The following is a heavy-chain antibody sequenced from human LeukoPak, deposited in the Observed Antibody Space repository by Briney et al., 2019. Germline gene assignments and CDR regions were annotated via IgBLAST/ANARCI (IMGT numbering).Heavy chain of an antibody. V-gene: IGHV3-30*04. Sequence: GGSLRLSCAASGFTFSSYAMHWVRQAPGKGLEWVAVISYDGSNKYYADSVKGRFTISRDNSKNTLYLQMNSLRAEDTAVYYCARVQYYDSSGYYPRKYYFDYWGQGTLVTVSS. CDR3: ARVQYYDSSGYYPRKYYFDY. CDR1: GFTFSSYA. CDR2: ISYDGSNK. J-gene: IGHJ4*02. D-gene: IGHD3-22*01.